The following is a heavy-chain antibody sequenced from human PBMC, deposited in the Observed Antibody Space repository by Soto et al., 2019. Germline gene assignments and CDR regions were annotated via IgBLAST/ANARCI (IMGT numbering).Heavy chain of an antibody. J-gene: IGHJ4*02. D-gene: IGHD6-13*01. CDR2: ISYDGSNK. CDR1: GFTFSSYG. V-gene: IGHV3-30*03. Sequence: GGSLRLSCAASGFTFSSYGMHWVRQAPGKGLEWVAVISYDGSNKYYADSVKGRFTISRDNSKNTLYLQMNSLRAEDTAVYYCARENTWGSWPNFDYWGQGTLVTVSS. CDR3: ARENTWGSWPNFDY.